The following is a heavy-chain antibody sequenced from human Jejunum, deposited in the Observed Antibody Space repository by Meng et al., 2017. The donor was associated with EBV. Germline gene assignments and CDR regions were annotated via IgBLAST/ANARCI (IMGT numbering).Heavy chain of an antibody. Sequence: QQSGPGSLSLPHTLSSPGPVSGDPITRGAYLWSWIRQPQGKGLEWIGNIYHIGSTYSTPSLKSRVTISVDRSKNQFSLKLTSVTAADTAVYYCARGGPDFGDYVPFDYWGQGTLVTVSS. CDR2: IYHIGST. V-gene: IGHV4-30-2*01. D-gene: IGHD4-17*01. J-gene: IGHJ4*02. CDR1: GDPITRGAYL. CDR3: ARGGPDFGDYVPFDY.